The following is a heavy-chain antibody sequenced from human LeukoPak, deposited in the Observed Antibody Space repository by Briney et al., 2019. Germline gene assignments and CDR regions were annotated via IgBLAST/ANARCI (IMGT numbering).Heavy chain of an antibody. Sequence: GESLKISCKGSGYSFTNHWIGSVRQMPGKGLEWMGTIYPGDSDTRYSPSFQGQVTISADKSISTAYLQWSSLKASDTAMYYCARRYDSSAYYTYWGQGTLVTVSS. D-gene: IGHD3-22*01. J-gene: IGHJ4*02. CDR2: IYPGDSDT. CDR3: ARRYDSSAYYTY. CDR1: GYSFTNHW. V-gene: IGHV5-51*01.